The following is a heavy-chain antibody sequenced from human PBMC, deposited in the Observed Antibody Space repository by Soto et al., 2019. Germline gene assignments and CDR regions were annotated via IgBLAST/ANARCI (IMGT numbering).Heavy chain of an antibody. J-gene: IGHJ6*02. V-gene: IGHV3-15*07. CDR3: TTMKVLRYSYGMDV. CDR2: IKSKTDGGTT. CDR1: GFTFSNAW. Sequence: GGSLRLSCAASGFTFSNAWMNWVRQAPGKGLEWVGRIKSKTDGGTTDYAAPVKGRFTISRDDSKNTLYLQMNSLKTEDTAVYYCTTMKVLRYSYGMDVWGQGTTVTVSS. D-gene: IGHD3-9*01.